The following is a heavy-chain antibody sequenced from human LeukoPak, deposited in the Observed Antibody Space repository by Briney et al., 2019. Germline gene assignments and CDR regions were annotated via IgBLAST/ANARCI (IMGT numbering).Heavy chain of an antibody. V-gene: IGHV3-23*01. CDR1: GFTFTTYA. J-gene: IGHJ3*02. CDR3: ARLYSGYVDAFDI. D-gene: IGHD5-12*01. Sequence: GGSLRLSCAASGFTFTTYAMSWVRQAPGKGLEWVSSITGSGDSTYYADSVKGRFTISRDNSKNTLYLQMNSLRAEDTAVYYCARLYSGYVDAFDIWGQGTMVTVSS. CDR2: ITGSGDST.